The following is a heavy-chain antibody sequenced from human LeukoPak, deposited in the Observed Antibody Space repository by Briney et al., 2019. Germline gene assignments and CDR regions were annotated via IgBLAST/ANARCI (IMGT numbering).Heavy chain of an antibody. CDR3: AKAFQWLVPGYFQH. CDR1: GFTFSSYS. J-gene: IGHJ1*01. V-gene: IGHV3-30*18. CDR2: ISYDGSNK. Sequence: PGGSLRLSCAASGFTFSSYSMNWVRQAPGKGLEWVAVISYDGSNKYYADSVKGRFTISRDNSKNTLYLQMNSLRAEDTAVYYCAKAFQWLVPGYFQHWGQGTLVTVSS. D-gene: IGHD6-19*01.